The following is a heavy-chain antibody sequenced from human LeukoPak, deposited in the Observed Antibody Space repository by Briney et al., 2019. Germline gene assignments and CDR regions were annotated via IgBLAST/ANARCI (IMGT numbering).Heavy chain of an antibody. J-gene: IGHJ3*02. CDR1: GGSISSYY. V-gene: IGHV4-59*08. CDR2: IYYSGST. Sequence: SETLSLTCTVSGGSISSYYWNWIRQPPGKGLEWIGYIYYSGSTNYNPSLKSRVTISVDTSRNQFSLNLSSVPAADTAVYYCARAKDGSASWAFDIWGQGTMVTVSS. CDR3: ARAKDGSASWAFDI. D-gene: IGHD2-2*01.